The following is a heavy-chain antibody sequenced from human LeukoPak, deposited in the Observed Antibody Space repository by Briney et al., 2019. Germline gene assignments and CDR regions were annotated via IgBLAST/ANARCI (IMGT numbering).Heavy chain of an antibody. J-gene: IGHJ6*02. CDR1: GFIVSRNY. D-gene: IGHD5-12*01. CDR3: ARLYSGYDYEPYYYYGMDV. Sequence: PGGSLRLSCAASGFIVSRNYMSWVRQAPGKGLEWVSAISGSGGSTYYADSVKGRFTISRDNSKNTLYLQMNSLRAEDTAVYYCARLYSGYDYEPYYYYGMDVWGQGTTVTVSS. V-gene: IGHV3-23*01. CDR2: ISGSGGST.